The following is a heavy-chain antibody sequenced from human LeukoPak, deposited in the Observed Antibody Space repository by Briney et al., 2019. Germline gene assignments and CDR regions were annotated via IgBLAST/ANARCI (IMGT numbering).Heavy chain of an antibody. V-gene: IGHV3-64D*06. CDR2: ISSNGDNT. CDR3: VRGTGY. CDR1: GYTFSTYV. Sequence: GGSLRLSCSVSGYTFSTYVMHWVRQAPGKGLEYVSAISSNGDNTYYADSVKGRFTISRDNSRNTLYLQMSSLRADDTAVYYCVRGTGYWGQGTLVTVSS. J-gene: IGHJ4*02.